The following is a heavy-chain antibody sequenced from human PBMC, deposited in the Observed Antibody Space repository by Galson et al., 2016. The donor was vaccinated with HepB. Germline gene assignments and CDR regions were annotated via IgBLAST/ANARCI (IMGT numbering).Heavy chain of an antibody. CDR1: HFTFSSYG. CDR2: IKQDGSEK. D-gene: IGHD3-3*01. CDR3: ARGLTDYDFWSGSASDALDI. J-gene: IGHJ3*02. Sequence: SLRLSCAASHFTFSSYGMHWVRQAPGKGLEWVANIKQDGSEKYYVDSVKGRFTISRDNAKNSLYLQMYSLRAEDTDVYYCARGLTDYDFWSGSASDALDIWGQGTMVTVSS. V-gene: IGHV3-7*04.